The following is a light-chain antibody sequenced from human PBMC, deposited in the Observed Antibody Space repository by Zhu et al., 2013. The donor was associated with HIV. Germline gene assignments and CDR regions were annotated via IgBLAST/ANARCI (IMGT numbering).Light chain of an antibody. Sequence: IQMTQSPSSVSASIGERVTITCRASESISNYLGWYQQKSGEAPKLLIYAASSLQDGVPSRFSGSGSGTDFTLTIGTLQPEDFATYYCLQDYNYPRTFGQGTKVEV. V-gene: IGKV1-6*02. J-gene: IGKJ1*01. CDR3: LQDYNYPRT. CDR1: ESISNY. CDR2: AAS.